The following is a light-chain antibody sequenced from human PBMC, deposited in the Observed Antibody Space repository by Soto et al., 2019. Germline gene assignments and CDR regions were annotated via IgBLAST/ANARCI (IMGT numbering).Light chain of an antibody. CDR3: SSYTGSSTYVV. V-gene: IGLV2-14*01. CDR2: DVS. Sequence: QSALTQPASVSGSPGQSITISCTGTSSDVGGYNYVSWYQQHPGKAPKLMIYDVSNRPSGVSNRFSGFKSGNTASLTISGLQAEDEADYYCSSYTGSSTYVVFGGGTQQTVL. CDR1: SSDVGGYNY. J-gene: IGLJ2*01.